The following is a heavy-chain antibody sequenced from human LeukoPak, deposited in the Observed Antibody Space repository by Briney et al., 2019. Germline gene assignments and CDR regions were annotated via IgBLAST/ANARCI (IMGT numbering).Heavy chain of an antibody. CDR3: ATDSTVAAPWYFDY. J-gene: IGHJ4*02. D-gene: IGHD6-6*01. Sequence: ASVKVSCKVSGYTLTELSMHWVRQAPGKGLEWMGGFAPEDGETIYAQKFQGRVTMTEDTSTDTAYMELSSLRSEDTAVYYCATDSTVAAPWYFDYRGQGTLVTVSS. V-gene: IGHV1-24*01. CDR1: GYTLTELS. CDR2: FAPEDGET.